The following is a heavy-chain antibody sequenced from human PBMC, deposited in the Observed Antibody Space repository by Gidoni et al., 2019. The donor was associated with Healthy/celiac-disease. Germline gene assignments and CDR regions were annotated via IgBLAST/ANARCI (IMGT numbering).Heavy chain of an antibody. CDR2: IYSGGST. Sequence: EVQLVETGGGLSQPGGSLRLSCAASGFPVSSNYMSWVRQAPGKGLEWVSVIYSGGSTYYADSVKGRFTISRDNSKNTLYLQMNSLRAEDTAVYYCARERGHYDSSGYYPYFDYWGQGTLVTVSS. D-gene: IGHD3-22*01. V-gene: IGHV3-53*02. CDR1: GFPVSSNY. J-gene: IGHJ4*02. CDR3: ARERGHYDSSGYYPYFDY.